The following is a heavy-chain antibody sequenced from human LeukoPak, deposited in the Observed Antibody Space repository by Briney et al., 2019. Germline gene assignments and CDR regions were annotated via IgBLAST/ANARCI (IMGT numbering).Heavy chain of an antibody. CDR1: GYTFSGYF. D-gene: IGHD7-27*01. CDR2: INSNSGAT. J-gene: IGHJ4*02. Sequence: ASVKVSCKTSGYTFSGYFIHWVRQAAGQGLEWMGRINSNSGATEYGQNFQGRVAMSRDTSISTASMELSWLTSDDTAVYYCARDLSSTPNWEFDYWGQGNLVTVSS. CDR3: ARDLSSTPNWEFDY. V-gene: IGHV1-2*06.